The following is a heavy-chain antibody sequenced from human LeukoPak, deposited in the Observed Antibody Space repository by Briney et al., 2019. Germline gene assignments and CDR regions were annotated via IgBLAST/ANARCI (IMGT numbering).Heavy chain of an antibody. CDR2: IYYSGST. Sequence: PSETLSLTCTVSGGPISGYYWTWIRQPPGKGLEWIAYIYYSGSTNYNPSLKSRVTISVDTSKNQFSLRLSSVTAADTAVYYCARLRGNYFPDYWGQGTLVTVSS. D-gene: IGHD4-11*01. CDR1: GGPISGYY. J-gene: IGHJ4*02. V-gene: IGHV4-59*01. CDR3: ARLRGNYFPDY.